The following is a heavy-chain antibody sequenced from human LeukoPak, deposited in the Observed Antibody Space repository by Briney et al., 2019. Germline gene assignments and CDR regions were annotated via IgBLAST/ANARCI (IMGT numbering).Heavy chain of an antibody. CDR3: ARDSVAAIGTGYYYYGMDV. D-gene: IGHD1-1*01. Sequence: PSETLSLTCTVSSGSINNYFWNWIRQPPGKGLEWIGYIFYSGSTHYNPSLRSRVTISLDTSKNQFSLKLSSVTAADTAVYYCARDSVAAIGTGYYYYGMDVWGQGTTVTVSS. CDR2: IFYSGST. V-gene: IGHV4-59*12. J-gene: IGHJ6*02. CDR1: SGSINNYF.